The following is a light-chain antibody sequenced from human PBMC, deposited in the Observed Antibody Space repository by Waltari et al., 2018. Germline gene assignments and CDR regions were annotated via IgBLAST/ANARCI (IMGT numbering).Light chain of an antibody. V-gene: IGLV2-23*01. CDR2: EVS. CDR3: CSYAGSSTLL. J-gene: IGLJ2*01. Sequence: QSALTQPASVSGSPGQSVPISGPGPSRRGGSSTRSSWYQQHPGKAPKLMIYEVSKWPSGVSNRFSGSKSGNTASLTISGLQAEDEADYYCCSYAGSSTLLFGGGTKVTVL. CDR1: SRRGGSSTR.